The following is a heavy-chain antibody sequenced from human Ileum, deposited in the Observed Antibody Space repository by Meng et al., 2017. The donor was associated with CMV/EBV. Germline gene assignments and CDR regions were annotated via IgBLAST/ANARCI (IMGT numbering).Heavy chain of an antibody. V-gene: IGHV4-34*01. CDR2: INHSGST. CDR1: GGSFSGYY. Sequence: SETLSLTCAVYGGSFSGYYWSWIRQPPGKGLEWIGEINHSGSTNYNPSLKSRVTISADTSKNQFSLKLSSVTAADTAVYYCARTPRWRTYYYGMDVWGQGTTVTVSS. J-gene: IGHJ6*02. D-gene: IGHD4-23*01. CDR3: ARTPRWRTYYYGMDV.